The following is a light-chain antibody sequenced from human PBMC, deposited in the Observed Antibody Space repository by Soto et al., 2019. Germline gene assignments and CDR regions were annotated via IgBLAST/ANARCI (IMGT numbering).Light chain of an antibody. CDR1: KFGDKH. V-gene: IGLV3-1*01. Sequence: SYELTQPPSVSVSPGQTASITCSGDKFGDKHACWYQQKPGQSPVLVIYQDRKRPSGIPERFSGSNSGNTATLTLSGTQAMDEADYYCQVWDSSTYVFGTRTKLTVL. CDR2: QDR. J-gene: IGLJ1*01. CDR3: QVWDSSTYV.